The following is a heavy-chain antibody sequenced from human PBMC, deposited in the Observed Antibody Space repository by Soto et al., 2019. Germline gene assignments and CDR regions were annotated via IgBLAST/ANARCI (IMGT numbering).Heavy chain of an antibody. V-gene: IGHV3-72*01. D-gene: IGHD6-6*01. CDR3: ARDGGIAARHYYGMDV. J-gene: IGHJ6*02. Sequence: GGSLRLSCAASAFTFSAHNMVWFRQAPWKGLEWVGRSRNKANNYATEYAASVKGRFTISRDDSKNSLYLQMNSLKTEDTAVYYCARDGGIAARHYYGMDVWGQGTTVTVSS. CDR1: AFTFSAHN. CDR2: SRNKANNYAT.